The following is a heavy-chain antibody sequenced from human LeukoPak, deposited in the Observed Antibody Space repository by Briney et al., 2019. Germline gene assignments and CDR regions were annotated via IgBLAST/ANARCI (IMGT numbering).Heavy chain of an antibody. D-gene: IGHD3-22*01. CDR3: ARLGITMIVVFVDI. J-gene: IGHJ3*02. Sequence: SETLSLTCAVYGGSSSGYYWSWIRQPPGKGLEWIGEINHSGSTNYNPSLKSRVTISVDTSKNQFSLKLSSVTAADTAVYYCARLGITMIVVFVDIWGQGTMVTVSS. CDR1: GGSSSGYY. CDR2: INHSGST. V-gene: IGHV4-34*01.